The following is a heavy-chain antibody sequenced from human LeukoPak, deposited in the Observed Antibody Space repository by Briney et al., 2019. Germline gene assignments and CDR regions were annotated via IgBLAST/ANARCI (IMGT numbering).Heavy chain of an antibody. Sequence: GGSLRLSCAASGFTFSSYWMHWVRQAPGKGLEWVSYISSSSSTTYYADSVKGRFTISRDNAKNSLYLQMNSLRAEDTAVYYCARSERGPADYWGQGTLVTVSS. V-gene: IGHV3-48*01. CDR3: ARSERGPADY. CDR1: GFTFSSYW. CDR2: ISSSSSTT. J-gene: IGHJ4*02. D-gene: IGHD1-1*01.